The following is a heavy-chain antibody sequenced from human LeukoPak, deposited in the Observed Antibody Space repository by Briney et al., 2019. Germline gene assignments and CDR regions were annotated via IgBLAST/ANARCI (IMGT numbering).Heavy chain of an antibody. CDR1: GGSISSYY. CDR2: IYTSGST. V-gene: IGHV4-4*09. Sequence: SETLSLTCTISGGSISSYYWSWIRQPPGKGLEWIGYIYTSGSTNYNPSLKSRVTISVDTSKNQFSLKLSSVTAADTAVYYCARESRTGIFDYWGQGTLVTVSS. CDR3: ARESRTGIFDY. J-gene: IGHJ4*02. D-gene: IGHD3-10*01.